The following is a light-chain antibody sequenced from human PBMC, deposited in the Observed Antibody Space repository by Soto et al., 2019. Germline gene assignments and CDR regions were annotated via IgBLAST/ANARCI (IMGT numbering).Light chain of an antibody. J-gene: IGKJ1*01. CDR1: QSINTW. CDR2: DAS. V-gene: IGKV1-5*01. Sequence: DIQMTQSPSTLSASVGDRVTITCRASQSINTWLAWYQRKPGKAPKLLIYDASSLESGVPSRFSGSGSGTEFTLTISSLQPDDFATYYCQQYNSYWTFGQGTKVDIK. CDR3: QQYNSYWT.